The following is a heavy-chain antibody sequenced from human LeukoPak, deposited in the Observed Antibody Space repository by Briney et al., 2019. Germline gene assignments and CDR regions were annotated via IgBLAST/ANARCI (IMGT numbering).Heavy chain of an antibody. CDR2: VATGGDT. Sequence: QPGGFLRPSCAASGFTFSTYAMSWVRQAPGKGLEWVSSVATGGDTYYADSAKGRFTISRDNSKNTVHLQMNSLRVEDTAVYYCASYYRGSGSYYTFEYWGQGALVTVSS. V-gene: IGHV3-23*01. D-gene: IGHD3-10*01. J-gene: IGHJ4*02. CDR1: GFTFSTYA. CDR3: ASYYRGSGSYYTFEY.